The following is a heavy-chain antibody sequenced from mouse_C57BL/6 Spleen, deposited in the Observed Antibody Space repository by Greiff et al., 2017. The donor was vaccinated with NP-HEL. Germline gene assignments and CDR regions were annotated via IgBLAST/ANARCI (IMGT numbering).Heavy chain of an antibody. CDR1: GYTFTDHT. CDR2: IYPRDGST. J-gene: IGHJ3*01. D-gene: IGHD1-1*01. CDR3: AREDYYGSSYRKVAY. Sequence: QVQLQQSDAELVKPGASVKISCKVSGYTFTDHTIHWMKQRPEQGLEWIGYIYPRDGSTKYNEKFKGKATLTADKSSSTAYMQLNSLTSEDSAVYFCAREDYYGSSYRKVAYWGQGTLVTVSA. V-gene: IGHV1-78*01.